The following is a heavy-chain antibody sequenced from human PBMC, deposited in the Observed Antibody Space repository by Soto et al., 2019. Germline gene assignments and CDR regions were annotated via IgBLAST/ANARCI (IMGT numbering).Heavy chain of an antibody. Sequence: ASVKVSCKASGYTFTSYGISWVRQAPGQGLEWMGWISAYNGNTNYAQKPQGRVTMTTDTSTSTAYMELSSLRSEDTAVYYCARGGIVATIVDYWGQGTLVTVSS. CDR1: GYTFTSYG. D-gene: IGHD5-12*01. CDR3: ARGGIVATIVDY. CDR2: ISAYNGNT. J-gene: IGHJ4*02. V-gene: IGHV1-18*01.